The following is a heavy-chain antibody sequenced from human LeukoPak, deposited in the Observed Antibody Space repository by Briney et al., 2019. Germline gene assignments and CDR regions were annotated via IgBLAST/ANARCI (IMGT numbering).Heavy chain of an antibody. V-gene: IGHV1-2*04. J-gene: IGHJ1*01. CDR3: ARISYYYDSSGYFEYFQH. Sequence: GASVKVPCKASGYTFTGYYMHWVRQAPGQGLEWMGRINPNSGGTNYAQKFQGWVTMTRDTSISTAYMELSRLRSDDTAVYYCARISYYYDSSGYFEYFQHWGQGTLVTVSS. D-gene: IGHD3-22*01. CDR2: INPNSGGT. CDR1: GYTFTGYY.